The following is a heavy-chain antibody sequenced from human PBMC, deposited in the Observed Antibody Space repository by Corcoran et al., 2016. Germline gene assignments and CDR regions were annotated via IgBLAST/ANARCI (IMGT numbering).Heavy chain of an antibody. V-gene: IGHV4-34*01. CDR2: INHSGST. Sequence: QVQLQQWGAGLLKPSETLSLTCAVYGGSFSGYYWSWIRQPPGKGLEWIGEINHSGSTNYNPSLKSRVTISVDTSKNQFSLKLSSVTAADTAVYYCARVQNTKYCSSTSCYTEGYYFDYWGQGTLVTVSS. CDR1: GGSFSGYY. CDR3: ARVQNTKYCSSTSCYTEGYYFDY. D-gene: IGHD2-2*02. J-gene: IGHJ4*02.